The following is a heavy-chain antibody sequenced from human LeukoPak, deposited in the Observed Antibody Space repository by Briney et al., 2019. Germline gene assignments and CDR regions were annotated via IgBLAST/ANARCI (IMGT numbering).Heavy chain of an antibody. Sequence: GGSLRLSCAGSGFIFRDYYMSWIRQAPGKGLEWVSYISGDSVDKYYVDSERGRFSISRDNAKKSMYLQMSGLRAEDTAIYYCARGDWVSGAVRAFDIWGQGTMVTVSS. CDR2: ISGDSVDK. J-gene: IGHJ3*02. CDR1: GFIFRDYY. D-gene: IGHD3-3*01. CDR3: ARGDWVSGAVRAFDI. V-gene: IGHV3-11*04.